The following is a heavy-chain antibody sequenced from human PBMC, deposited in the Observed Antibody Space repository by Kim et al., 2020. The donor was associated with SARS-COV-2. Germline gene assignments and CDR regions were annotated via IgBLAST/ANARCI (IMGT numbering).Heavy chain of an antibody. D-gene: IGHD3-3*01. CDR2: IYHSGST. Sequence: SETLSLTRTVSGYSISSGYYWGWIRQPPGKGLEWIGSIYHSGSTYYNPSLKSRVTISVDTSKNQFSLKLSSVTAADTAVYYCAISTQSYYDFWSGYFDAETYAFGIWGQGTMVTVSS. CDR1: GYSISSGYY. V-gene: IGHV4-38-2*02. CDR3: AISTQSYYDFWSGYFDAETYAFGI. J-gene: IGHJ3*02.